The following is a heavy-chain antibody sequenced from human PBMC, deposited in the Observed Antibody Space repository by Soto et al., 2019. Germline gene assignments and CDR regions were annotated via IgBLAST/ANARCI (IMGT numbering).Heavy chain of an antibody. CDR1: EFTFRSYW. CDR3: ARSLPGTYGAFDL. J-gene: IGHJ3*01. D-gene: IGHD1-7*01. CDR2: ISGDGSST. V-gene: IGHV3-74*01. Sequence: EVQLVDSGGGLVQPGGSLRLSCAASEFTFRSYWMHWVHQSPGKGLVWVSRISGDGSSTNYADSVKGRFTISRDNAKNTVYLQIDSLRAEVTAVYYCARSLPGTYGAFDLWGQGTMVTVSS.